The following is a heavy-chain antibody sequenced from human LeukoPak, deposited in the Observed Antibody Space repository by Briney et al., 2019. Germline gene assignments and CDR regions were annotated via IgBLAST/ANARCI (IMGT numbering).Heavy chain of an antibody. CDR3: AKDPNWEGGY. J-gene: IGHJ4*02. Sequence: PGGSLRLSCAASGFSFGNSDMNWFRQAPGEGPQWVANINYNGRRPYYAGSVKGRFTIARDNSQSKLFLQMNGLRAEDTALYYCAKDPNWEGGYWGQGTLVTVSS. D-gene: IGHD1-26*01. CDR1: GFSFGNSD. V-gene: IGHV3-23*01. CDR2: INYNGRRP.